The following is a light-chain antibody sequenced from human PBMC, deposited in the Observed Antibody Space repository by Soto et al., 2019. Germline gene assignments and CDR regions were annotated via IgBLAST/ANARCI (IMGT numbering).Light chain of an antibody. CDR1: QSVTTW. Sequence: DIQMAQSPSTLSASVGYRFTITCLASQSVTTWLAWYQQKPGKAPKLLIYKASNLESGLPSRFTGSGSGTEFTLTISSLQSDDFATYYCQQYSTYPITFGQGTRLEIK. J-gene: IGKJ5*01. CDR2: KAS. CDR3: QQYSTYPIT. V-gene: IGKV1-5*03.